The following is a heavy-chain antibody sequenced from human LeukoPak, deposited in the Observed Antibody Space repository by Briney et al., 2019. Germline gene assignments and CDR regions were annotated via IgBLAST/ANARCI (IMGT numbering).Heavy chain of an antibody. D-gene: IGHD5-24*01. V-gene: IGHV3-30-3*01. CDR3: ARDVEMATTYYYYGMDV. Sequence: GGSLRLSCAASGFTFSNAWMSWVRQAPGKGLEWVAVISYDGSNKYYADSVKGRFTVSRDNSKNTLYLQMNSLRAEDTAVYYCARDVEMATTYYYYGMDVWGQGTTVTVSS. CDR1: GFTFSNAW. CDR2: ISYDGSNK. J-gene: IGHJ6*02.